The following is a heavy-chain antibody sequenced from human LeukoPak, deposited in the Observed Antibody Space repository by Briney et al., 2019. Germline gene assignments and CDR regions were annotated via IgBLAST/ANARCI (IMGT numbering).Heavy chain of an antibody. CDR2: INPSGGTT. D-gene: IGHD3-22*01. Sequence: GASVKASCKASGYTFTSYHMHWVRQAPGQELEWMGMINPSGGTTSYAQKFQGRVTMTRDTSTSTVYMELSSLRSEDTAVYYCARDGSSGSGDYWGQGALVAVSS. CDR3: ARDGSSGSGDY. CDR1: GYTFTSYH. V-gene: IGHV1-46*01. J-gene: IGHJ4*02.